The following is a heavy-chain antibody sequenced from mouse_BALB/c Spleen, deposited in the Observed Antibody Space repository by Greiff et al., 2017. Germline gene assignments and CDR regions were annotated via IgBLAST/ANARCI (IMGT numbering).Heavy chain of an antibody. D-gene: IGHD2-14*01. J-gene: IGHJ4*01. CDR2: ISSGSSTI. Sequence: EVLLVESGGGLVQPGGSRKFSCAASGFPFSSFGMHWVRQAPEKGLEWVAYISSGSSTIYYAETVKGRFNISRDNPTNTLFLQMTSLRSEDTAMYYCARSPHRYAYAMDYWGQGTSVTVSS. CDR1: GFPFSSFG. CDR3: ARSPHRYAYAMDY. V-gene: IGHV5-17*02.